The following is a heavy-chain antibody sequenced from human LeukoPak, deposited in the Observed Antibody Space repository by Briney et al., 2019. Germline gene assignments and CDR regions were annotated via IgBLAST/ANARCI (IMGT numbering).Heavy chain of an antibody. CDR2: FDPEDGET. Sequence: ASVKVSCKVSGYTLTELSMHWVRQALGKGLEWMGGFDPEDGETIYAQKFQGRVTMTRDTSVSTAYMELSRLRSDDTAVYYCARPVLRYFDWQYYFDYWGQGTLVTVSS. CDR1: GYTLTELS. D-gene: IGHD3-9*01. CDR3: ARPVLRYFDWQYYFDY. V-gene: IGHV1-24*01. J-gene: IGHJ4*02.